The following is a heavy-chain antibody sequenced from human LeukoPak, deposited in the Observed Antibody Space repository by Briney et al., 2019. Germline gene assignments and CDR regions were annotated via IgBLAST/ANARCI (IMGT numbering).Heavy chain of an antibody. CDR1: GFTVSNNY. CDR3: ARDFLCSSGYY. D-gene: IGHD3-22*01. Sequence: GGSLRLSCAASGFTVSNNYMSWVRQAPGKGLEWVSVIYSGGSIYYADSVKGRFTISRDNSKNTLYLQMNSLRAEDTTVYYCARDFLCSSGYYWGQGTLVTVSS. CDR2: IYSGGSI. J-gene: IGHJ4*02. V-gene: IGHV3-53*01.